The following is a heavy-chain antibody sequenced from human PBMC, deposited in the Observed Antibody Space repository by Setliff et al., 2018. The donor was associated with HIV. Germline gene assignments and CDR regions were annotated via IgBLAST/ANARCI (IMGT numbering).Heavy chain of an antibody. V-gene: IGHV1-18*01. CDR1: GYSFTAYG. J-gene: IGHJ4*02. CDR2: INIDSGHT. CDR3: ARGWEGGMDY. D-gene: IGHD1-26*01. Sequence: GASVKVSCKASGYSFTAYGISWVRQAPGQGFEWMGWINIDSGHTNFAQKFQDRVTMTGDTSTNTLYMELSSLRSEDTAVYYCARGWEGGMDYWGQGTLVTVSS.